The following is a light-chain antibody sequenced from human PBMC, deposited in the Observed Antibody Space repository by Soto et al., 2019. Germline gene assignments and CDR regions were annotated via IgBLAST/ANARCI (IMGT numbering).Light chain of an antibody. CDR1: QSVSSSY. CDR3: QQYDSSPRT. Sequence: EIVFTQSPGTLSLSPGERATLSCRASQSVSSSYLAWYQQKPGQAPRLLIYGASSRPTGIPDRFSGSGSGTDFTLTINRLEPEDFAVYYCQQYDSSPRTFGQGTKVDIK. CDR2: GAS. J-gene: IGKJ1*01. V-gene: IGKV3-20*01.